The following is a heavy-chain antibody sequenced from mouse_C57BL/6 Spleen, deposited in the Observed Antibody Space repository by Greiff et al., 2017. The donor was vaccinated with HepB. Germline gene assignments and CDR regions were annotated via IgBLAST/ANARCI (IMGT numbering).Heavy chain of an antibody. V-gene: IGHV1-22*01. Sequence: EVQLQQSGPELVKPGASVKMSCKASGYTFTDYNLHWVKQSHGKSLEWIGYINPNNGGTSYNQKFKGKATLTVNKSSSTAYMELRSLTSEDSAVYYCASGSGYPFAYWGQGTLVTVSA. D-gene: IGHD3-2*02. CDR1: GYTFTDYN. J-gene: IGHJ3*01. CDR2: INPNNGGT. CDR3: ASGSGYPFAY.